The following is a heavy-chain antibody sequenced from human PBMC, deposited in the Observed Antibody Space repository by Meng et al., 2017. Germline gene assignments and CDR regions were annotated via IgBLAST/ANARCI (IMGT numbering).Heavy chain of an antibody. CDR3: ARAGRRALRYFDY. Sequence: GSLRLSCAVYGGSFSGYYWSWIRQPPGKGLEWIGEINHSGSTNYNPSLKSRVTISVDTSKNQFSLKLSSVTAADTAVYYCARAGRRALRYFDYWGQGTLVNGAS. J-gene: IGHJ4*02. V-gene: IGHV4-34*01. CDR1: GGSFSGYY. CDR2: INHSGST.